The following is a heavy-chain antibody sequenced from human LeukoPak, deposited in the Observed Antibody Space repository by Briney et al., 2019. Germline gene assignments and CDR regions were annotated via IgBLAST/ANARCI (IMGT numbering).Heavy chain of an antibody. CDR3: ARVGFEYGDNRWFDP. CDR2: INPNSGGT. Sequence: ASVKVSCKASGYTFTGYYMHWVRQAPGQGLEWMGWINPNSGGTDYAQKFQGRVTMTRDTSISTAYMELSRLRSDDTAVYYCARVGFEYGDNRWFDPWGQGTLVTVSS. D-gene: IGHD4-17*01. V-gene: IGHV1-2*02. CDR1: GYTFTGYY. J-gene: IGHJ5*02.